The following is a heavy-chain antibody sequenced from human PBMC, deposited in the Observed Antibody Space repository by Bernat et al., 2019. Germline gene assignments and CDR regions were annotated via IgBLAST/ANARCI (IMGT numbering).Heavy chain of an antibody. Sequence: QVQLQESGPGLVKPSETLSLTCTVSGGSISSYYWSWIRQPPGKGLEWIGYIYYSGSTNYNPSLKSRVTISVDTSKNQFSLKLSSVTAADTAVYYCARDPGGHRFDYWGQGTLVTVSS. D-gene: IGHD1-26*01. V-gene: IGHV4-59*12. J-gene: IGHJ4*02. CDR3: ARDPGGHRFDY. CDR2: IYYSGST. CDR1: GGSISSYY.